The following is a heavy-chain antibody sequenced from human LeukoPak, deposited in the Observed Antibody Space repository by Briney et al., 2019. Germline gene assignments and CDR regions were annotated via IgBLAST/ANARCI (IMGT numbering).Heavy chain of an antibody. CDR1: GGSFSGYF. J-gene: IGHJ3*02. CDR3: ARTYCTTTSCSYGFDI. Sequence: PSETLSLTCAVYGGSFSGYFWSWIRQPPGKGLEWIGETTHSGSTTYNPSLESRVTVSVDTSKKQFSLRLSSVTAADTAVYFCARTYCTTTSCSYGFDIWAQGTMVTVSP. D-gene: IGHD2-2*01. V-gene: IGHV4-34*01. CDR2: TTHSGST.